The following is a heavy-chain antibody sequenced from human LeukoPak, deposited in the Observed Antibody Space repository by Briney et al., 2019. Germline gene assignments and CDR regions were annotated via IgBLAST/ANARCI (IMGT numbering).Heavy chain of an antibody. CDR2: MNPNSGKT. J-gene: IGHJ4*02. Sequence: ASVKVSCKASVYTFTRYGINWVGQATGQGLEWMGWMNPNSGKTGYAQKFQGRATMSRNTSISTAYMERRSLRSEDTAVHYCARVRDDSSGYHPVVREYWGQGTLVTVSS. CDR1: VYTFTRYG. D-gene: IGHD3-22*01. CDR3: ARVRDDSSGYHPVVREY. V-gene: IGHV1-8*01.